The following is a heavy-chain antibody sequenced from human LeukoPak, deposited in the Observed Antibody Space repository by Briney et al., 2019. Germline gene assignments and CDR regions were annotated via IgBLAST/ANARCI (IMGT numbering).Heavy chain of an antibody. J-gene: IGHJ3*02. V-gene: IGHV3-23*01. CDR3: AKDFVGFIPDAFDM. Sequence: GGSLRLSCAASGFTFSSYAMTWVRQAPGKGLEWVSGISGSGGRTYYADSVKGRFTISRDNSKNTLYLQMNSLRAEDTAVYYCAKDFVGFIPDAFDMWGQGTMVTVSS. D-gene: IGHD3-16*02. CDR1: GFTFSSYA. CDR2: ISGSGGRT.